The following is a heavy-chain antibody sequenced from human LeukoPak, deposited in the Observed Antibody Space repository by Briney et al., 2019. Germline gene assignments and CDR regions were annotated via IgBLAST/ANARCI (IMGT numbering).Heavy chain of an antibody. V-gene: IGHV5-51*01. D-gene: IGHD3-16*02. Sequence: GESLKISCKGSGYSFTSYWIGWVRQMPGKGLEWMGIIYPGDSDTRYSPSFQGQVNISADKSISTAYLQWSSLKASDTAMSYCARQGGYVWGSYRYTLPFDYWGQGTLVTVSS. CDR2: IYPGDSDT. CDR1: GYSFTSYW. CDR3: ARQGGYVWGSYRYTLPFDY. J-gene: IGHJ4*02.